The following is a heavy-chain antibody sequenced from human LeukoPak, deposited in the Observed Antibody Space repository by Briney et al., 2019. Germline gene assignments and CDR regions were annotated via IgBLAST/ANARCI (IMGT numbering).Heavy chain of an antibody. Sequence: PGGSLRLSCAASGFTFSSYSMNWVRQAPGKGLEWVSSISSSSSYIYCADSVKGRFTISRDNAKNSLYLQMNSLRAEDTAVYYCARDGPVNWFDPWGQGTLVTVSS. V-gene: IGHV3-21*01. CDR1: GFTFSSYS. CDR3: ARDGPVNWFDP. D-gene: IGHD3/OR15-3a*01. J-gene: IGHJ5*02. CDR2: ISSSSSYI.